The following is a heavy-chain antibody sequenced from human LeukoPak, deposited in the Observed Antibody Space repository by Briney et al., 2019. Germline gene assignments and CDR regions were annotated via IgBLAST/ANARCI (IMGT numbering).Heavy chain of an antibody. D-gene: IGHD3-10*01. V-gene: IGHV3-30*03. CDR2: ISYDGSNK. CDR3: ARDLLLWFGDFTFDY. Sequence: GGSLRLSCAASGFTFSSYGMHWVRQAPGKGLEWVAVISYDGSNKYYADSVKGRFTTSRDNSKNTLYLQMNSLRAEDTAVYYCARDLLLWFGDFTFDYWGQGTLVTVSS. CDR1: GFTFSSYG. J-gene: IGHJ4*02.